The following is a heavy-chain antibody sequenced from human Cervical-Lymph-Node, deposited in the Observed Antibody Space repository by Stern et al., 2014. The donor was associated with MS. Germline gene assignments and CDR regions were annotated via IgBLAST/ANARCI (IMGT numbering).Heavy chain of an antibody. CDR1: GFSFSGHA. Sequence: VQLVESGGGVVQPGRSLRLSCVASGFSFSGHAMHWVRQAPGMRLEWVAVASYDGTNRYYADSVKGRFTISKDNSKKTLYLQMNSLKPDDTAVYYCARADTSAWYEYANYFDYWGQGTLVTVSS. CDR2: ASYDGTNR. CDR3: ARADTSAWYEYANYFDY. V-gene: IGHV3-30*04. D-gene: IGHD6-19*01. J-gene: IGHJ4*02.